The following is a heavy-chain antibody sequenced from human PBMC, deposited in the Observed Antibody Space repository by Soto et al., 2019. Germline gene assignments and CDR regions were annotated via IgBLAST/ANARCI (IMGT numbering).Heavy chain of an antibody. CDR1: GGSISSGDYY. CDR3: ARGAADSNWFDP. V-gene: IGHV4-30-4*01. D-gene: IGHD6-13*01. Sequence: SETLSLTCTVSGGSISSGDYYWSWIRQPPGKGLEWIGYIYYSGSTYYNPSLKSRVTISVDTSKNQFSLKLSSVTAADTAVYYCARGAADSNWFDPWGQGTLVTVSS. CDR2: IYYSGST. J-gene: IGHJ5*02.